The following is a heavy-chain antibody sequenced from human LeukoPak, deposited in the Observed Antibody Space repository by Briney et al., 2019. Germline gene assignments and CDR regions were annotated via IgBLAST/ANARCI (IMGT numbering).Heavy chain of an antibody. V-gene: IGHV3-30-3*01. J-gene: IGHJ6*02. CDR1: GFTFSSYA. Sequence: GRSLRLSCAASGFTFSSYAMHWVRQAPGKGLEWVAVISYDGSNKYYADSVKGRFTISRDNSKNTLYLQMNSLRAEDTAVYYCAREPTGPDYYYHYGMDVWGQGTTVTVSS. CDR2: ISYDGSNK. CDR3: AREPTGPDYYYHYGMDV.